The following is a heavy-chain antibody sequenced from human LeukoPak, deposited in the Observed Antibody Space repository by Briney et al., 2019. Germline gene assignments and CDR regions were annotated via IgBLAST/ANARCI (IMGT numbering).Heavy chain of an antibody. Sequence: PSQTLSLTCTVSGGSISSGGYYWSWIRQHPGKGLEWIGYIYYSGSTYYNPSLKSRVTISVDTSKNQFSLKLSSVTAADTAVYYCVRVGGEWPTFDYWGQGTLVTVSS. CDR3: VRVGGEWPTFDY. J-gene: IGHJ4*02. CDR1: GGSISSGGYY. D-gene: IGHD3-16*01. CDR2: IYYSGST. V-gene: IGHV4-31*03.